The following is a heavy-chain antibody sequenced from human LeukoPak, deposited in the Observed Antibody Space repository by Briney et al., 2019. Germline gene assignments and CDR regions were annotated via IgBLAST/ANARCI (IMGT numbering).Heavy chain of an antibody. Sequence: PSETLSLTCAVYGGSFSGYYWSWIRQPPGKGLEWIGEINHSGSTNYNPSLKSRVTISVDTSKNQFSLKLSSVTAADTAVYYCVCGDTATHYFDYWGQGTLVTVSS. D-gene: IGHD5-18*01. CDR1: GGSFSGYY. J-gene: IGHJ4*02. V-gene: IGHV4-34*01. CDR2: INHSGST. CDR3: VCGDTATHYFDY.